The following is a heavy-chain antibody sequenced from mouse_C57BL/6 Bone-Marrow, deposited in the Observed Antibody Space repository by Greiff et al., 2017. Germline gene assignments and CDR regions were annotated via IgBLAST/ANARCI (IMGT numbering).Heavy chain of an antibody. CDR3: AIGAYYGFAY. J-gene: IGHJ3*01. V-gene: IGHV1-4*01. D-gene: IGHD2-10*01. Sequence: QVQLQQSGAELARPGASVKMSCKASGYTFTSYTMHWVKQRPGQGLEWIGYINPSSVYTKYNQKFKDKATLTADKSSSTAYMQLSSLTSDDSAVYYCAIGAYYGFAYWGQGTLVTVSA. CDR1: GYTFTSYT. CDR2: INPSSVYT.